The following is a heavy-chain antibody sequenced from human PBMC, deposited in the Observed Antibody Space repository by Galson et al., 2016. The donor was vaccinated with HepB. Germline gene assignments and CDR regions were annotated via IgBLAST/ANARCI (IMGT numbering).Heavy chain of an antibody. D-gene: IGHD3-10*01. J-gene: IGHJ5*02. Sequence: SVKVSCKASGGSFSSYAISWVRQAPGHGLEWMGEIIPMFGTVNYAQKFQGRITITADESTRTAYMELNIMKAEEPAEYYCARASGGLFDPWGQGTLVTVSS. CDR3: ARASGGLFDP. CDR1: GGSFSSYA. CDR2: IIPMFGTV. V-gene: IGHV1-69*13.